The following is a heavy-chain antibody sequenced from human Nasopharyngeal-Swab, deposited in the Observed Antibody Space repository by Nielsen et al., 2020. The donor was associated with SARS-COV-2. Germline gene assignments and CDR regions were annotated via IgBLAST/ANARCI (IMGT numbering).Heavy chain of an antibody. CDR3: ARIDYDYVWGSYRYTGGYFDY. J-gene: IGHJ4*02. CDR2: IFSNDEK. Sequence: WIRQPPGKALEWLAHIFSNDEKSYSTSLKSRLTISKDTSKSQVVLTMTNMDPVDTATYYCARIDYDYVWGSYRYTGGYFDYWGQGTLVT. D-gene: IGHD3-16*02. V-gene: IGHV2-26*01.